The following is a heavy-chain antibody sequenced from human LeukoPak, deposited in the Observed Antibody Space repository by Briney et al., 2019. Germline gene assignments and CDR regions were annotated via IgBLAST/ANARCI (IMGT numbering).Heavy chain of an antibody. J-gene: IGHJ5*02. Sequence: GGSLRLSCAASGLIVNSYAMSWVRQAPGKGLAWVSLIYSDGVTQYADSVKGRFTFSRDNSKNTLYLQMNSLRDEDTAVYFCARDRAEGKTWVEFDPWGQGTLVTVSS. CDR3: ARDRAEGKTWVEFDP. V-gene: IGHV3-66*02. CDR2: IYSDGVT. CDR1: GLIVNSYA.